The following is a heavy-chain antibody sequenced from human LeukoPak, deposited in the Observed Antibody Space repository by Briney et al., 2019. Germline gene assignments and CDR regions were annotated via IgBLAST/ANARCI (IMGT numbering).Heavy chain of an antibody. CDR2: IIPIFGTA. CDR3: ARARLRSSDHTVYYYYYMDV. D-gene: IGHD3-16*01. CDR1: GGTFSSYA. J-gene: IGHJ6*03. V-gene: IGHV1-69*01. Sequence: SVKVSCKAAGGTFSSYAISWVRQAPGQGLEWMGGIIPIFGTANYAQKFQGRVTITADESTSTAYMELSSLRSEDTAVYYCARARLRSSDHTVYYYYYMDVWGKGTTVTVSS.